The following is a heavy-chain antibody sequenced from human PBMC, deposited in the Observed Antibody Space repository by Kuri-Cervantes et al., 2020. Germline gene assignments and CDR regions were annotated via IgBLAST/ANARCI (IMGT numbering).Heavy chain of an antibody. D-gene: IGHD5-18*01. CDR3: TRRAAMGFDY. CDR2: IKSKTDGGTT. J-gene: IGHJ4*02. V-gene: IGHV3-15*01. CDR1: GFTFSNAW. Sequence: GESLKISCAASGFTFSNAWMSWVRQAPGKGLEWVGRIKSKTDGGTTDYAAPVKGRFTISRDDSKNTAYLQMNSLRTEDTAVYYCTRRAAMGFDYWGQGTLVTVSS.